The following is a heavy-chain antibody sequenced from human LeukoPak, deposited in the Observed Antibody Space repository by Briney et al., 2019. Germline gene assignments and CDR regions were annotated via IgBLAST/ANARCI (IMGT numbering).Heavy chain of an antibody. CDR2: MNPNSGNT. CDR3: ARGRTWIQLWIVLDAFDI. J-gene: IGHJ3*02. V-gene: IGHV1-8*01. Sequence: ASVKVSCKASGYTFTSYDINWVRQATGQGLEWMGWMNPNSGNTGYAQKFQGRVTMTRNTSISTAYMELSNLRSEDTAVYYCARGRTWIQLWIVLDAFDIWGQGTMVTVSS. CDR1: GYTFTSYD. D-gene: IGHD5-18*01.